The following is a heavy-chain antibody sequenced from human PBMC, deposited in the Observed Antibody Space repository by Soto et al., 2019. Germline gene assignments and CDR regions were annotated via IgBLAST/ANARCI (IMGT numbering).Heavy chain of an antibody. CDR2: IYYDGST. Sequence: SETLSLTCSVSCGSISNHDCSWILQPPGKGLEWIGYIYYDGSTNYNPSLKSRVAISVDTSKSQFSLKLSSVTAADTDVYYCAKCITMVRGVIITYYMDVWGKGTTVTVSS. V-gene: IGHV4-59*08. CDR1: CGSISNHD. CDR3: AKCITMVRGVIITYYMDV. J-gene: IGHJ6*03. D-gene: IGHD3-10*01.